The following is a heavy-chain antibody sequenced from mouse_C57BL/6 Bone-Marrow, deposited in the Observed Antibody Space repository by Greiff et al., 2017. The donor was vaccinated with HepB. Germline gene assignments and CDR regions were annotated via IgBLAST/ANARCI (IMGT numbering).Heavy chain of an antibody. D-gene: IGHD2-3*01. Sequence: VKLMESGAELARPGASVKLSCKASGYTFTSYGISWVKQRTGQGLEWIGEIYPRSGNTYYNEKFKGKATLTADKSSSTAYMELRSLTSEDSAVYFCARYGDGYYAYAMDYWGQGTSVTVSS. V-gene: IGHV1-81*01. J-gene: IGHJ4*01. CDR3: ARYGDGYYAYAMDY. CDR2: IYPRSGNT. CDR1: GYTFTSYG.